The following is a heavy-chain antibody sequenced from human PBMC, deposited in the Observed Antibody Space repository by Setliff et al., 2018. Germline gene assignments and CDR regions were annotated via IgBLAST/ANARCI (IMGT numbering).Heavy chain of an antibody. CDR2: IWYDGSEK. V-gene: IGHV3-33*01. Sequence: GGSLRLSCAASGFTFSSYGMHWVRQAPGKGLEWVAVIWYDGSEKFYVDSVKGRFTISRDNAKQSGYLQMNSLRVEDTAVYYCARDRPVTVFGVVTLPWGQGTLVTVSS. D-gene: IGHD3-3*01. J-gene: IGHJ5*02. CDR1: GFTFSSYG. CDR3: ARDRPVTVFGVVTLP.